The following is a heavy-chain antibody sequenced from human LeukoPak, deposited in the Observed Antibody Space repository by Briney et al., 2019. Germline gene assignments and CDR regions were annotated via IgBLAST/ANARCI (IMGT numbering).Heavy chain of an antibody. Sequence: ASVKVPCKASGYTFTGYYMHWVRQAPGQGLEWMGWINPNSGGTNYAQKFQGRVTMTSDTSISTAYMELSRLRSDDTAVYYCARGRRRITMVRGVIPDYWGQGTLVTVSS. CDR1: GYTFTGYY. J-gene: IGHJ4*02. CDR3: ARGRRRITMVRGVIPDY. V-gene: IGHV1-2*02. D-gene: IGHD3-10*01. CDR2: INPNSGGT.